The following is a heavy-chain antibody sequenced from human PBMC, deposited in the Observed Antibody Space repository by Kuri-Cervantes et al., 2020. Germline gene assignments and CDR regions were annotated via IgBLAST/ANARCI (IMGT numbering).Heavy chain of an antibody. Sequence: GGSLRLSCAASGFIFSTSWMTWVRQVPGKGLEWVANINQDGSEMYFTDSVKGRFTISRDNAKNSLYLQMKSLRGEDTAVYYCARAPLTRRGIEDDDAFDIWGQGTMVTVSS. CDR1: GFIFSTSW. V-gene: IGHV3-7*02. D-gene: IGHD3-10*01. CDR2: INQDGSEM. J-gene: IGHJ3*02. CDR3: ARAPLTRRGIEDDDAFDI.